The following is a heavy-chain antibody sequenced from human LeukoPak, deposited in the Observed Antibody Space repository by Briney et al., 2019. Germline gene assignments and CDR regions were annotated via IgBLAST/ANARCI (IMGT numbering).Heavy chain of an antibody. J-gene: IGHJ4*02. D-gene: IGHD3-16*02. V-gene: IGHV3-7*03. CDR1: GFTLSSYA. CDR2: IKQDGSEK. Sequence: GGSLRLSCAASGFTLSSYAMSWVRQAPGKGLEWVANIKQDGSEKYYVDSVKGRITVSRDNAKNSLYLHMNSLRAEDTAVYFCARGWGTYRPFDYWGQGTLVTVSS. CDR3: ARGWGTYRPFDY.